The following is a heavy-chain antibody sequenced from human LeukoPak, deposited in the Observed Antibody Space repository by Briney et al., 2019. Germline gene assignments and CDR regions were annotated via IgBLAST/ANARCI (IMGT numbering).Heavy chain of an antibody. D-gene: IGHD6-25*01. V-gene: IGHV4-59*01. CDR1: GGSISSYY. Sequence: PSETLSLTCTVSGGSISSYYWSWIRQPPGKGLEWIANIYHTGSTNYNPSLSSRVTISINTAKNQFSLKLTSVTAADTAVYYCARRGRNSSGWQDYLWGQGTLVTVSS. CDR2: IYHTGST. CDR3: ARRGRNSSGWQDYL. J-gene: IGHJ4*02.